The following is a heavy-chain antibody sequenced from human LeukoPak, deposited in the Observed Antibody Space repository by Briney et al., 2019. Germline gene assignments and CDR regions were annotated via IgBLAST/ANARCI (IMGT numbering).Heavy chain of an antibody. V-gene: IGHV1-2*02. Sequence: ASVKVSCKTSRYTFTGYYMHWVRQAPGQGLEWMGWINPKSGGTNYAQKFQGRVTMTRDTSITTAYMELRRLRSDDTAVYYCARAAGVRSPLDYWGQGTLVTVSS. CDR1: RYTFTGYY. CDR2: INPKSGGT. CDR3: ARAAGVRSPLDY. D-gene: IGHD3-10*01. J-gene: IGHJ4*02.